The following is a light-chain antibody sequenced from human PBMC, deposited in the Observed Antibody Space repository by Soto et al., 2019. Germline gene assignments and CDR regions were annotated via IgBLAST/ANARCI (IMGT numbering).Light chain of an antibody. CDR1: QSVSTY. J-gene: IGKJ4*01. Sequence: DIVLTQSPATLSLSPGERATLSCRASQSVSTYLAWYQQKPGQAPRLLIYDASNRATGIAARFSGSGSGTDFTLTISSLEPEDFAVYYCQQRSNLPLTFGGGTKVEIK. V-gene: IGKV3-11*01. CDR2: DAS. CDR3: QQRSNLPLT.